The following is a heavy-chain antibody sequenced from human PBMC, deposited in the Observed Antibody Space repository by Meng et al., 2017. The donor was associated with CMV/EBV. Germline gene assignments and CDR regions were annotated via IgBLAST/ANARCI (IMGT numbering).Heavy chain of an antibody. CDR3: AREYSDCSSTSCYTYYGMDV. CDR2: INPSGGST. D-gene: IGHD2-2*02. V-gene: IGHV1-46*01. J-gene: IGHJ6*02. Sequence: ASVQVSCKASGYTFTSYYMHWVRQAPGQGLEWMGIINPSGGSTSYAQKFQGRVTMTRDTSTSTVYMELSSLRSEDTAVYYCAREYSDCSSTSCYTYYGMDVWGQGTTVTVSS. CDR1: GYTFTSYY.